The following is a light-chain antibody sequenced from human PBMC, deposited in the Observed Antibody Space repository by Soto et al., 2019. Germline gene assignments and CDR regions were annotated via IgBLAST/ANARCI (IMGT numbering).Light chain of an antibody. CDR1: QSVGGY. Sequence: EIVLTQSPATLSLSPGERATLSCRASQSVGGYLAWYQQRPGQAPRLLIYGGSSRATGIPVRFSGSGSGTDFTLTISSLEPEDFAVYYCQQRSTPRTFGPGTKVDIK. CDR2: GGS. CDR3: QQRSTPRT. V-gene: IGKV3-11*01. J-gene: IGKJ3*01.